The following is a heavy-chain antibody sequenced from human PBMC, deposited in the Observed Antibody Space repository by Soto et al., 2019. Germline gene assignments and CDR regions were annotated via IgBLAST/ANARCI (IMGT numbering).Heavy chain of an antibody. J-gene: IGHJ6*02. Sequence: EVQLVESGGGLVKPGGSLRLSCAASGFTFSSYSMNWVRQAPGKGLEWVSSISSSSSYIYYADSVKGRFTISRDNAKNSLYLQMNSLRAEDTAVYYCARGAVRGVTGSDYYYYGMDVWGQGTTDTVSS. CDR2: ISSSSSYI. V-gene: IGHV3-21*01. D-gene: IGHD3-10*01. CDR1: GFTFSSYS. CDR3: ARGAVRGVTGSDYYYYGMDV.